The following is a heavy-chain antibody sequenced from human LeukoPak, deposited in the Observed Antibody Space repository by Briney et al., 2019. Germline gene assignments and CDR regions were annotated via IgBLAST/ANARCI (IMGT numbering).Heavy chain of an antibody. V-gene: IGHV4-39*01. CDR3: VRAAGYFDL. D-gene: IGHD1-1*01. Sequence: SETLSLTCTVSGGSISSSSYYWGWIRQPPGRGLEWIGSIHYSGSTYYNPSLKSRVTISVDTSKNQFSLKLSSVTAADTAVYYCVRAAGYFDLWGRGTLVTVSS. J-gene: IGHJ2*01. CDR1: GGSISSSSYY. CDR2: IHYSGST.